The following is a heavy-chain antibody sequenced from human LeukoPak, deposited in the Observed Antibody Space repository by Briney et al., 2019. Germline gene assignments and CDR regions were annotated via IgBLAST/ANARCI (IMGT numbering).Heavy chain of an antibody. Sequence: ASVKVSCKASGYTFTSYDINWVRQATVQGLEWMGWMNPNSGNTGYAQKFQGRVTMTRNTSISTAYMELSSLRSEDTAVYYCARSITGTGSNGNSNYWGQGTLVAVSS. D-gene: IGHD1-20*01. J-gene: IGHJ4*02. CDR1: GYTFTSYD. CDR3: ARSITGTGSNGNSNY. V-gene: IGHV1-8*01. CDR2: MNPNSGNT.